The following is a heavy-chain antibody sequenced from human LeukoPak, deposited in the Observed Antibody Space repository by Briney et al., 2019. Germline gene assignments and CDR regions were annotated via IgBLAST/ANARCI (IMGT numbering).Heavy chain of an antibody. D-gene: IGHD2/OR15-2a*01. CDR2: IYAGGNT. J-gene: IGHJ4*02. Sequence: GGSLRLSCTVSGFTVGSNYMAWVRQAPGKGLEWVSVIYAGGNTYYADSVKGRFTISRDNSKNTLYLQMSSLGVEDTAVYYCARDTTAYFDCWGQGTLVTVSS. CDR3: ARDTTAYFDC. V-gene: IGHV3-53*01. CDR1: GFTVGSNY.